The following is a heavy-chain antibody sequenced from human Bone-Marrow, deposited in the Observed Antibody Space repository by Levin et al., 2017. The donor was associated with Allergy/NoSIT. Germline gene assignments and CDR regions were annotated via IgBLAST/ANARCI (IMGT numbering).Heavy chain of an antibody. J-gene: IGHJ4*02. CDR3: ATSPTSGY. CDR2: ISGNSGTI. Sequence: PGGSLRLSCVASGFTFSSHSMNWVRQAPGKAPEWISYISGNSGTIHYADSVRGRFTISRDSSKNTLYLQMNSLRADDTAVYYCATSPTSGYWGQGTLVTVSS. V-gene: IGHV3-48*01. CDR1: GFTFSSHS.